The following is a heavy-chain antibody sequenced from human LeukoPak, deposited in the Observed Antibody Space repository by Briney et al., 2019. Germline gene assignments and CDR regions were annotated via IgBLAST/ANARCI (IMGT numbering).Heavy chain of an antibody. CDR3: AKNHYSSSRDYFDY. V-gene: IGHV3-33*06. Sequence: GGSLRLSCAASGFIFSNYDMHWVRQAPGKGLEWVAVIWYDGSDKHYADSVQGRFTISRDNSKNTLYLQMNSLRAEDTAVYYCAKNHYSSSRDYFDYWGQGTLVTVSS. CDR2: IWYDGSDK. D-gene: IGHD6-13*01. J-gene: IGHJ4*02. CDR1: GFIFSNYD.